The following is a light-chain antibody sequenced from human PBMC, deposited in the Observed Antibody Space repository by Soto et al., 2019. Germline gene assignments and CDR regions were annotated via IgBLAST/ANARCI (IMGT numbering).Light chain of an antibody. Sequence: EIVLTQSPAALSLSPVERATLSFMASQGVDSYLVWYQQKPGQAPRLLIFGASNRATGIPARFSGSGSGTDFTLTINSLEPDDFAVYYCQQRDSWPITFGQGTRLEIK. J-gene: IGKJ5*01. CDR3: QQRDSWPIT. CDR1: QGVDSY. V-gene: IGKV3-11*01. CDR2: GAS.